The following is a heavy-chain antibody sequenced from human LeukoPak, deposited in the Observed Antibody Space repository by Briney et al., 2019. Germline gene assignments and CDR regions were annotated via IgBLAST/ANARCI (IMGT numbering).Heavy chain of an antibody. CDR3: ARNFDMKGFDP. CDR2: INSDSGFT. D-gene: IGHD3-9*01. J-gene: IGHJ5*02. CDR1: GYTSTGYY. Sequence: ASVKVSCKASGYTSTGYYMNWVRQAPGQGLEWMGWINSDSGFTKYAQKFQGRVTMTRDTSITTVYMDLTRLTSDDTAVYYCARNFDMKGFDPWGQGTLVTVSS. V-gene: IGHV1-2*02.